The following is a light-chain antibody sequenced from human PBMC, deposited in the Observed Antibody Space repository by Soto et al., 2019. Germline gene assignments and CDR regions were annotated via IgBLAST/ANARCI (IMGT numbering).Light chain of an antibody. CDR3: HQSYRTPYT. CDR1: QSISSH. V-gene: IGKV1-39*01. Sequence: DIQMTQSPSSLSVSVGDRVTITCRASQSISSHLNWYQQKPGKAPKLLIYASFSVPSGVPSRFSGSGSGTDFTLTISSLEPEDFATYYCHQSYRTPYTFGQGTKLEIK. J-gene: IGKJ2*01. CDR2: ASF.